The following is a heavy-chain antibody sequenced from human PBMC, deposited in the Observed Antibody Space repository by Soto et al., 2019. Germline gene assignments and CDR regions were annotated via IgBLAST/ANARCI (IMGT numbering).Heavy chain of an antibody. CDR1: GGSISSSSYY. Sequence: QLQLQESGPGLVKPSETLSLTCTVSGGSISSSSYYWGWIRQPPGKGLEWIGSIYYSGSTYYNPSLKSRVTISVDTSKNQFSLKLSSVTAADTAVYYCASTWGNIDGMDVWGQGTTVTVSS. CDR2: IYYSGST. D-gene: IGHD3-16*01. CDR3: ASTWGNIDGMDV. V-gene: IGHV4-39*01. J-gene: IGHJ6*02.